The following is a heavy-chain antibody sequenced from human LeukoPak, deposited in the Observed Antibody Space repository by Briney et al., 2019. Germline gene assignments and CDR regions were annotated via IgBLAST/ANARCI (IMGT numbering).Heavy chain of an antibody. D-gene: IGHD4-17*01. CDR3: ALYGEKTSDAFDI. CDR1: GGSISSGGYY. Sequence: TLSLTCTVSGGSISSGGYYWSWIRQHPGKGLEWIGYIHYSGSTYYNPSLKSRVTISVDTSKNQFSLKLSSVTAADTAVYYCALYGEKTSDAFDIWGQGTMVTVSS. V-gene: IGHV4-31*03. J-gene: IGHJ3*02. CDR2: IHYSGST.